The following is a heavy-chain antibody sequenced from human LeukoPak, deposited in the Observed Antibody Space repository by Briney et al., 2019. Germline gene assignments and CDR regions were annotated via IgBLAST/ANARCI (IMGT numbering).Heavy chain of an antibody. CDR2: IIPILGIA. J-gene: IGHJ3*01. CDR1: GGTLSSYS. Sequence: SEKVSCKDSGGTLSSYSLRCVRQAPAQGVEWVERIIPILGIANYAQKSQGRVTITVDKSTSTAYLELSSLRAEDTAVYYCAREGVEVRPLGAFDLWGQGTRVSVSS. CDR3: AREGVEVRPLGAFDL. V-gene: IGHV1-69*04. D-gene: IGHD3-16*01.